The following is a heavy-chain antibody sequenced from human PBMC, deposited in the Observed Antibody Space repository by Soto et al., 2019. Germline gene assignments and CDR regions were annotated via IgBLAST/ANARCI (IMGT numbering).Heavy chain of an antibody. V-gene: IGHV3-23*01. CDR2: ISGSGGST. CDR1: GFIFSNYA. D-gene: IGHD5-12*01. Sequence: PGGSLRLSCAASGFIFSNYAMSWVHQAPGKGLEWVSAISGSGGSTYYADSVKGRFTISRDNSKNTLYLQMNSLRAEDTAVYYCASSPAKYSGYDLMIYYYYYYGMDVWGQGTTVTVSS. CDR3: ASSPAKYSGYDLMIYYYYYYGMDV. J-gene: IGHJ6*02.